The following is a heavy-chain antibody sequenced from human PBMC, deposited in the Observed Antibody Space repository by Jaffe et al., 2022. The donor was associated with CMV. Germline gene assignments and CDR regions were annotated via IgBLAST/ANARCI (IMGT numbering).Heavy chain of an antibody. V-gene: IGHV4-4*07. Sequence: QVQLQESGPGLVKPSETLSLTCTVSGGSISSYYWSWIRQPAGKGLEWIGRIYTSGSTNYNPSLKSRVTMSVDTSKNQFSLKLSSVTAADTAVYYCARDDPLRIAVADAPFDYWGQGTLVTVSS. J-gene: IGHJ4*02. D-gene: IGHD6-19*01. CDR2: IYTSGST. CDR3: ARDDPLRIAVADAPFDY. CDR1: GGSISSYY.